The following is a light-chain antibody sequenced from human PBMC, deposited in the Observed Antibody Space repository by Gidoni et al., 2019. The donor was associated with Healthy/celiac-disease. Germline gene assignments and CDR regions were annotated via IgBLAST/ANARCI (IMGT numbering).Light chain of an antibody. Sequence: DIQMTQSPSTLSASVGDRVTITCRASQSSSSWLAWYQQKPGKAPKLLIYDASSLERGVPSRFIGSGSGTEFTLTISSLQPDDFATYYCQQYNSYSWTFGQGTKVEIK. CDR1: QSSSSW. CDR3: QQYNSYSWT. CDR2: DAS. V-gene: IGKV1-5*01. J-gene: IGKJ1*01.